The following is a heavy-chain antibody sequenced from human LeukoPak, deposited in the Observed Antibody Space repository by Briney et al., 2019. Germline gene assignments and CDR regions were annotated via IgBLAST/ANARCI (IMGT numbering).Heavy chain of an antibody. CDR2: FYASGTT. Sequence: SETLSLTCTVSGGSIVSHYWNWIRQPAGRGLEWIWRFYASGTTNTSPSLKSLVTMSVDTSKNQFSLKLSSVTAADTAVYYCARHSSGGTGAFDIWGQGTMVTVSS. J-gene: IGHJ3*02. D-gene: IGHD1-1*01. CDR1: GGSIVSHY. CDR3: ARHSSGGTGAFDI. V-gene: IGHV4-4*07.